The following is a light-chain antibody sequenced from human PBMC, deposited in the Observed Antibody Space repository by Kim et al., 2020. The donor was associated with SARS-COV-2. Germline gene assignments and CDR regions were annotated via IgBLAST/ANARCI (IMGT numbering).Light chain of an antibody. Sequence: DIQMTQSPSTLSASVGDRVTITCRTTQSISSHLNWYQQKPGRAPKLLISAASTLQGGVPSRFIGSGSETDFTLTISSLQPEYFATYFCQQSYITPFTFGPGTKVYIK. V-gene: IGKV1-39*01. CDR3: QQSYITPFT. CDR2: AAS. J-gene: IGKJ3*01. CDR1: QSISSH.